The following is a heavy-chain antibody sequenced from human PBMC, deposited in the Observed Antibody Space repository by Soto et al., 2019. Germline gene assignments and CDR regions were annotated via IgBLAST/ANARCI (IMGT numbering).Heavy chain of an antibody. V-gene: IGHV5-10-1*01. D-gene: IGHD5-12*01. Sequence: PGESLKISCKGSGYSFTSYWISWVRQMPGKGLEWMGRIDPSDSYTNYSPSFQGHATISADKSISTAYLQWSSLKASDTAMYYCARHTIEGVATMDAFDIWGQGTMVTVS. CDR2: IDPSDSYT. CDR1: GYSFTSYW. CDR3: ARHTIEGVATMDAFDI. J-gene: IGHJ3*02.